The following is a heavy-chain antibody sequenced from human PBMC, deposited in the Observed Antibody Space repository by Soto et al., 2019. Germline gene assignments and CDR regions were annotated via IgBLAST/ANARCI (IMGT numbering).Heavy chain of an antibody. V-gene: IGHV3-30*18. CDR1: GFTFSSYG. J-gene: IGHJ6*02. CDR2: MSYDGSNT. D-gene: IGHD2-2*01. Sequence: QVQLVESGGGVVQPGRSLRLSCAASGFTFSSYGMHWVRQAPGKGLEWVAVMSYDGSNTYYADSVKCRFTISRDNFKNTLYLQMNSVRADATAVYYGAKEWGGMVLVPPAMDVWGQGTTVTVSS. CDR3: AKEWGGMVLVPPAMDV.